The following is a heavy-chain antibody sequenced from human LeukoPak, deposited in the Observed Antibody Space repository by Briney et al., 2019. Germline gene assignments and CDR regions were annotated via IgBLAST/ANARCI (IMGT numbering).Heavy chain of an antibody. CDR2: ISSSSSTK. D-gene: IGHD6-19*01. Sequence: PGGSLRLSCAASGFTFSSYSMNWVRQAPGKGLEWVSYISSSSSTKYYADSVKGRFTVSRDNAENSLYLQLNSLGAEDTAIYYCARTWNNGGWYATFDYWGQGTLVTVSS. J-gene: IGHJ4*02. CDR1: GFTFSSYS. CDR3: ARTWNNGGWYATFDY. V-gene: IGHV3-48*04.